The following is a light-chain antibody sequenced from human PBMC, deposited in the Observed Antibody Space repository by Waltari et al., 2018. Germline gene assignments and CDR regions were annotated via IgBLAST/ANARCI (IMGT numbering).Light chain of an antibody. V-gene: IGLV1-44*01. J-gene: IGLJ1*01. CDR1: MSNLEGDL. CDR3: AAWADSLSGYV. CDR2: NNN. Sequence: QSVLTQPPSASGTPGQRVTISCSGSMSNLEGDLISWLQHLPGRAPTLLIYNNNQRPAGVPSRFSASKSGTSASLAISGLQSEDEADYYCAAWADSLSGYVFGTGTKVTVL.